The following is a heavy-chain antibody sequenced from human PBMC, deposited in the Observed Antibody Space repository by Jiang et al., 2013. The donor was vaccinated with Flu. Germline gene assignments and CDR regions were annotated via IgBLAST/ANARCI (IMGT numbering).Heavy chain of an antibody. Sequence: QLLESGGGFVQPGGSLTISCTASGFTVNSKYMNWIRQAPGKGLEWVSTFYYGGGTSYADSVKGRFTVFRDNSRNTLYLEMSSLRAEDTAVYYCGEPSGYTFPLADYWGQGSLVTVSS. CDR1: GFTVNSKY. J-gene: IGHJ4*02. D-gene: IGHD5-12*01. CDR2: FYYGGGT. V-gene: IGHV3-53*01. CDR3: GEPSGYTFPLADY.